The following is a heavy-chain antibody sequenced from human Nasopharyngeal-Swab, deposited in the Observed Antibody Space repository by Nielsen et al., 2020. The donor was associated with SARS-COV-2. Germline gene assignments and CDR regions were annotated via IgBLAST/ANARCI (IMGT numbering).Heavy chain of an antibody. V-gene: IGHV1-69*13. CDR3: ARGIAARSWFDP. D-gene: IGHD6-6*01. Sequence: SVKVSCKASGGTFSSYAISWVRQAPGQGLEWMGGIIPIFGTANYAQKFQGRVTITADESTSTAYMELGSLRSEDTAVYYCARGIAARSWFDPWGQGTLVTVSS. CDR2: IIPIFGTA. J-gene: IGHJ5*02. CDR1: GGTFSSYA.